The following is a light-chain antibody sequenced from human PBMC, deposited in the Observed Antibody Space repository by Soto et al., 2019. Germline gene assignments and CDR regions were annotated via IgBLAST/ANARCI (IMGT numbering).Light chain of an antibody. J-gene: IGLJ2*01. Sequence: QSALTQPRSVSGSPGQSVTISCTGTSSDVGGYNYVSWYQQHPGKAPKLIIYNVSKRPSGVPDRFSGSKSGNTASLTISGLQADDEADYYCCSYAGSYTVVFGGGTKVTVL. CDR1: SSDVGGYNY. V-gene: IGLV2-11*01. CDR2: NVS. CDR3: CSYAGSYTVV.